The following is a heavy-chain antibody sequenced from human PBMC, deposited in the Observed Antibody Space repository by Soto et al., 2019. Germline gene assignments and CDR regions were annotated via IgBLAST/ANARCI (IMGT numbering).Heavy chain of an antibody. CDR3: TREEGWYFEGTFDY. Sequence: GGSLRLSCTASGFTFGDYAMSWFRQAPGKGLEWVGFIRSKAYGGTTEYAASVKGRFTISRDDSKSIAYLQMNSLKTEDTAVYYCTREEGWYFEGTFDYWGQGTLVTVSS. CDR2: IRSKAYGGTT. CDR1: GFTFGDYA. J-gene: IGHJ4*02. V-gene: IGHV3-49*03. D-gene: IGHD6-19*01.